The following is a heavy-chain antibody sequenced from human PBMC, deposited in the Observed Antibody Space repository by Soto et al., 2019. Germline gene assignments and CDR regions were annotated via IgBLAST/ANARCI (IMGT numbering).Heavy chain of an antibody. Sequence: SETLSLTCTVSGNSISGASYFWSWSRQHPGQGLEWIGYIYYSGSTYYSPSLQSRVTISVDTSKNQFFLKLNSVTAADTAVYYCATDVARMYGCSPGLDPWGLGTLVTVSS. V-gene: IGHV4-31*03. CDR2: IYYSGST. CDR3: ATDVARMYGCSPGLDP. D-gene: IGHD6-13*01. CDR1: GNSISGASYF. J-gene: IGHJ5*02.